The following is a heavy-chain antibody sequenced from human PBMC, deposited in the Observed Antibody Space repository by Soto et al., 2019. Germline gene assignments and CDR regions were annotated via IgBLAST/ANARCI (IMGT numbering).Heavy chain of an antibody. CDR3: AKPGGYGGDSRQDAFDI. V-gene: IGHV3-23*01. D-gene: IGHD2-21*02. J-gene: IGHJ3*02. Sequence: EVQLLESGGGLVQPGGSLRLSCAASGFNPSNYAMNWVRQAPGKGLEWVSTISGSGSSTYYADSVKGRFAISRDNSKNTLYLQMDSLRADDTAVYYCAKPGGYGGDSRQDAFDIWGQGTMLTVSS. CDR1: GFNPSNYA. CDR2: ISGSGSST.